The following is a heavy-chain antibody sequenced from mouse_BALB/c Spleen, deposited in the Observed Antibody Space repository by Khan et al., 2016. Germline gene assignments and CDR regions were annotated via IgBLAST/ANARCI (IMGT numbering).Heavy chain of an antibody. CDR2: ISSGGTT. V-gene: IGHV5-6-5*01. J-gene: IGHJ4*01. Sequence: EVELVESGGGLVTPGGSLKFSCAASGFTFSSYAMSWVRQTPEKRLEWVASISSGGTTYYPDSVKGRFTISRDDARNILYLQMNSLRSEDTAIYYCAREENALDYWGQGTSGTVSS. CDR3: AREENALDY. CDR1: GFTFSSYA.